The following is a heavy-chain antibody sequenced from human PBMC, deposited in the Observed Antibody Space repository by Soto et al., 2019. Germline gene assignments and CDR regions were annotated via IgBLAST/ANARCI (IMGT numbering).Heavy chain of an antibody. CDR2: IIPIFGTA. CDR3: ARTGGDVDIVATTTPYYYYYYGMDV. J-gene: IGHJ6*02. V-gene: IGHV1-69*13. CDR1: GGTFSSYA. D-gene: IGHD5-12*01. Sequence: ASVKVSCKASGGTFSSYAISWVRQAPGQGLEWMGGIIPIFGTANYAQKFQGRVTITADESTSTAYMELSSLRSEDTAVYYCARTGGDVDIVATTTPYYYYYYGMDVWGQGTTVTVSS.